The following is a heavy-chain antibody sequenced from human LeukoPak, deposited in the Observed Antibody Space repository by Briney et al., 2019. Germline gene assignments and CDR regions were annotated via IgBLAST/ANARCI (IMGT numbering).Heavy chain of an antibody. J-gene: IGHJ3*02. CDR2: ISGDGSST. D-gene: IGHD2-15*01. CDR3: AKEIDTLGTNAFDI. Sequence: GGSLRLSCAASGFTFHDYAMHWVRQAPGKGLEWVSLISGDGSSTYYADSVRGRFTTSRDNSKNSLYLQMDSLRTEDTAFYYCAKEIDTLGTNAFDIWGQGTMVTVSS. V-gene: IGHV3-43*02. CDR1: GFTFHDYA.